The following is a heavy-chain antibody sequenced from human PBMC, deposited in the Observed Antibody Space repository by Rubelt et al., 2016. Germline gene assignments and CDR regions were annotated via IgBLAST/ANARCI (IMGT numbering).Heavy chain of an antibody. J-gene: IGHJ5*02. Sequence: QVQLQESGPGLVKPSETLSLTCTVSGYSISSGYYWGWIRQPPGKGLEWIGSIYYSGSTYYNPSLKSRVTSSVDTSTNQFSLKLSSVTAADTAVYYCARGVQQWLARGPWFDPWGQGTLVTVSS. D-gene: IGHD6-19*01. CDR1: GYSISSGYY. CDR2: IYYSGST. CDR3: ARGVQQWLARGPWFDP. V-gene: IGHV4-38-2*02.